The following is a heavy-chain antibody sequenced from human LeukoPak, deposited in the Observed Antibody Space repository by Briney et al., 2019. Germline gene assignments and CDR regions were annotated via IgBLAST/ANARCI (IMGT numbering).Heavy chain of an antibody. Sequence: GESLKISCKGSGYSFTSYWIGWVRQMPGKGLEWMGIIYPGDSDTRYSPSFQGQVTISADKSISTAYLQWSSLKASDTATYYCAIENYYDSSGYYYPEFDYWGQGTLVTVSS. CDR3: AIENYYDSSGYYYPEFDY. V-gene: IGHV5-51*01. D-gene: IGHD3-22*01. CDR1: GYSFTSYW. CDR2: IYPGDSDT. J-gene: IGHJ4*02.